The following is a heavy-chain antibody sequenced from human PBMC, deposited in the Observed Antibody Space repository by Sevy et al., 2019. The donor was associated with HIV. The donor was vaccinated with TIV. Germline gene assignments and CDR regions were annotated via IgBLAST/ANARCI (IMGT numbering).Heavy chain of an antibody. CDR2: ISGSGANT. J-gene: IGHJ3*02. CDR1: GLTFSSYA. D-gene: IGHD1-26*01. CDR3: AKHRGGSYPNDAFDI. Sequence: GGSLRLSCAASGLTFSSYAMSWVRQAPGKGLEWVSAISGSGANTYYADSVKGRFTISRDNSKNTLYLQMNSLRAEDTALYSCAKHRGGSYPNDAFDIWGQGTMVTVSS. V-gene: IGHV3-23*01.